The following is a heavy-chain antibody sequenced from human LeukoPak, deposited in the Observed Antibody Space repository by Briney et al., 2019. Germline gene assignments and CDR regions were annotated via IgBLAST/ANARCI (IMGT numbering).Heavy chain of an antibody. D-gene: IGHD2-2*01. V-gene: IGHV3-23*01. Sequence: PGGSLRLSCAASGFTFSSYAMSWVRQAPGKGLEWVSAISGSVGSTYYADSVKRRFTISRDNSKNTLYLQMNSLRAEDTAVYYCAKMESRVVPAAPFDYWGQGTLVTVSS. CDR2: ISGSVGST. CDR1: GFTFSSYA. J-gene: IGHJ4*02. CDR3: AKMESRVVPAAPFDY.